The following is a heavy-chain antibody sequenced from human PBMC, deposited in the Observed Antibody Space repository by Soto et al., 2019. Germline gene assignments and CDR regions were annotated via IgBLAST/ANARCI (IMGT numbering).Heavy chain of an antibody. J-gene: IGHJ6*03. CDR3: AIGGVTVTGRNLYYYYYMDV. D-gene: IGHD4-17*01. CDR1: GDTFTSYG. Sequence: AASVKVSCKASGDTFTSYGISWVRQAPGQGLERMGWISAYNGNTNYAQKLQGRVTMTTDTSTSTAYMELRSLRSDDTAVYYCAIGGVTVTGRNLYYYYYMDVCGKGTTVTVSS. V-gene: IGHV1-18*01. CDR2: ISAYNGNT.